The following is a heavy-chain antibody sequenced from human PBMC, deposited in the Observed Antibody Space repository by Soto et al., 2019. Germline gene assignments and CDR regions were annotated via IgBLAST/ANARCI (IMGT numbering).Heavy chain of an antibody. CDR2: ISGGGGST. J-gene: IGHJ4*02. Sequence: GGSLRLSCAASGFTFSSYAMSWVRQAPGKGLEWVSFISGGGGSTYYADSVKGRFTISRDNSKNTMYLQMNSLRDEDTAVYYCAKVGGVFSHINYWGQGTQVTVYS. V-gene: IGHV3-23*01. CDR3: AKVGGVFSHINY. CDR1: GFTFSSYA. D-gene: IGHD1-26*01.